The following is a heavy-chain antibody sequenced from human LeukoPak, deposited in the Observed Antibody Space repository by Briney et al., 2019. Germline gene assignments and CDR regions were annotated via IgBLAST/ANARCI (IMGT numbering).Heavy chain of an antibody. CDR3: ASLVPAYGMDV. CDR1: GFTFSSYE. D-gene: IGHD2-2*01. J-gene: IGHJ6*02. CDR2: TSSSGSTI. Sequence: GGSLRLSCAASGFTFSSYEMNWVRQAPGKGLEWVSYTSSSGSTIYYADSVKGRFTISRDNAKNSLYLQMNSLRAEDTAVYYCASLVPAYGMDVWGQGTTVTVSS. V-gene: IGHV3-48*03.